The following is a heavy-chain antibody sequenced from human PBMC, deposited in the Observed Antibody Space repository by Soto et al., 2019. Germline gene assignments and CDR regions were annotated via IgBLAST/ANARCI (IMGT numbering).Heavy chain of an antibody. Sequence: QVQLVESGGGVVQPGRSLRLSCAASGFTFSSYGMHWVRQAPGKGLEWVAVISYDGSNKYYADSVKGRFTISRDNSKNRCYLQMTGGGAKGRAVNYCAKGLIVGALKRCPGADYGGRGSRVTVSS. V-gene: IGHV3-30*18. CDR1: GFTFSSYG. D-gene: IGHD1-26*01. CDR3: AKGLIVGALKRCPGADY. J-gene: IGHJ4*02. CDR2: ISYDGSNK.